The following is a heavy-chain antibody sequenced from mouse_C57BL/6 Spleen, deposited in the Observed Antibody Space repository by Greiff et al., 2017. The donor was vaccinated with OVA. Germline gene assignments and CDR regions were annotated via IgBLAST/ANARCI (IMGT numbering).Heavy chain of an antibody. Sequence: VQLQESGPELVKPGASVKISCKASGYAFSSSWMNWVKQRPGKGLEWIGRIYPGDGDTKYNGKFKGKATLTADKSSSTAYMQLSSLTSEYSAVYVCASDSSEGAMDYWGQGTSVTVSS. CDR3: ASDSSEGAMDY. J-gene: IGHJ4*01. CDR1: GYAFSSSW. V-gene: IGHV1-82*01. D-gene: IGHD3-2*02. CDR2: IYPGDGDT.